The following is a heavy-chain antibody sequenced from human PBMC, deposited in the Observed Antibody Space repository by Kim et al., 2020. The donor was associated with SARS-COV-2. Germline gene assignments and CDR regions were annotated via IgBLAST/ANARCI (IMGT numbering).Heavy chain of an antibody. CDR3: ARRGDYGDLTKFDY. CDR2: IYYSGST. V-gene: IGHV4-39*01. Sequence: SETLSLTCTVSGGSISSSSYYWGWIRQPPGKGLEWIGSIYYSGSTYYNPSLKSRVTISVDTSKNQFSLKLSSVTAADTAVYYCARRGDYGDLTKFDYWGQGTLVTVSS. J-gene: IGHJ4*02. CDR1: GGSISSSSYY. D-gene: IGHD4-17*01.